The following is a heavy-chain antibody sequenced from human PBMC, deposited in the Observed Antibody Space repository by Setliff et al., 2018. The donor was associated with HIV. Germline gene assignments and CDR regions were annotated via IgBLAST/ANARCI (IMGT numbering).Heavy chain of an antibody. CDR3: ARGWLLWFGELSQYFDY. CDR2: INHSGRT. J-gene: IGHJ4*02. CDR1: GGSFSGYH. D-gene: IGHD3-10*01. Sequence: SETLSLTCAVYGGSFSGYHWNWIRQPPGKGLEWIGEINHSGRTNYNPSLKSRVTISVDTSKNQFSLKLSSVTAADTAVYYCARGWLLWFGELSQYFDYWGQGTLVTVSS. V-gene: IGHV4-34*01.